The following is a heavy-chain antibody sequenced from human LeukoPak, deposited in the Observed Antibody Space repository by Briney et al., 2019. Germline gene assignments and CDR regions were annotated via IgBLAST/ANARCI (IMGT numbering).Heavy chain of an antibody. CDR3: ARDSGSYYGYYYGMDV. D-gene: IGHD1-26*01. CDR1: GFTFTTYS. V-gene: IGHV3-21*01. Sequence: KTGGSLRLSCVASGFTFTTYSLNWVRQAPGKGLEWVSSISSTSSYIYYADSVKGRFTISRDNAKNSLYLQMHSLRAEDTALYYCARDSGSYYGYYYGMDVWGQGTTVTVSS. CDR2: ISSTSSYI. J-gene: IGHJ6*02.